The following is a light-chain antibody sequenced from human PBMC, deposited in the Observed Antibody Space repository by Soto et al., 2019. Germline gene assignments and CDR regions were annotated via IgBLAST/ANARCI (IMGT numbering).Light chain of an antibody. CDR1: QSISSY. CDR3: QQSYSTPYT. J-gene: IGKJ2*01. CDR2: AAS. Sequence: DIQMTQSPSSLSASVGDRVTITCRASQSISSYLNWYQQKPGKAPKLLIDAASSLQSGVPSRFSGSGSWTDFTLTISSLQPEDCATYYCQQSYSTPYTFGQGTKLEIK. V-gene: IGKV1-39*01.